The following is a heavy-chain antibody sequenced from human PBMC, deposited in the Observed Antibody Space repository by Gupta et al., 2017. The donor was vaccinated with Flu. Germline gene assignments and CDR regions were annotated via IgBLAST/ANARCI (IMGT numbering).Heavy chain of an antibody. CDR3: AREGASGYERYYFDY. V-gene: IGHV1-69*01. Sequence: QVQLVQSGAEVKKPGSSVKVSCKASGGTFSSYAISWVRQAPGQGLEWMGGIIPICGTANYAQKFQGRVTITADESTSTAYMELSSLRSEDTAVYYCAREGASGYERYYFDYWGQGTLVTVSS. D-gene: IGHD5-12*01. CDR1: GGTFSSYA. CDR2: IIPICGTA. J-gene: IGHJ4*02.